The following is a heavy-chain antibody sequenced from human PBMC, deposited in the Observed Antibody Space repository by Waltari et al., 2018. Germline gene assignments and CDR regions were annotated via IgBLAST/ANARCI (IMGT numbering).Heavy chain of an antibody. D-gene: IGHD6-19*01. J-gene: IGHJ6*03. CDR1: GFTFSYYG. Sequence: QVQLVESGGGVVQPGRSLRLPCAASGFTFSYYGMHWVRQAPGKGLEGVAVISDDVSNKFYADSVKGRFTISRDNSKNTLYLQMNSLRAEDTAVYYCAKDRAVGGYYMDVWGKGATVTVSS. CDR3: AKDRAVGGYYMDV. V-gene: IGHV3-30*18. CDR2: ISDDVSNK.